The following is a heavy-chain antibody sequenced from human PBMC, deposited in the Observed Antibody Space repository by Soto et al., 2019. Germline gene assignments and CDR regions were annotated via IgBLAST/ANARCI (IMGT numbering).Heavy chain of an antibody. CDR1: GFTFSRYW. V-gene: IGHV3-7*03. D-gene: IGHD3-22*01. CDR3: ARAWSYYDNSGYSDY. CDR2: IKEDGSEK. Sequence: PGGSLRLSCAASGFTFSRYWMSWVRQAPGKGLEWVANIKEDGSEKYYVDSVKGRFTISRDNAKYSVYLQMNSLRAEDTAVYYCARAWSYYDNSGYSDYWGQGT. J-gene: IGHJ4*02.